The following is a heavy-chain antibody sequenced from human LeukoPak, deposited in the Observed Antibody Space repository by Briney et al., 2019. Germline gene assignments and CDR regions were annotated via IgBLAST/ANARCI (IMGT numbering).Heavy chain of an antibody. CDR2: INSNGSTI. J-gene: IGHJ4*02. Sequence: GGSLRLSCAASGFTFSDYYMSWIRQASGKGLEWVSYINSNGSTIYYADSVKDRFTISRDNAKNSLYLQMNSLRAEDTAVYYCARIGYSYGEGFDYWGQGTLVTVSS. CDR1: GFTFSDYY. V-gene: IGHV3-11*01. CDR3: ARIGYSYGEGFDY. D-gene: IGHD5-18*01.